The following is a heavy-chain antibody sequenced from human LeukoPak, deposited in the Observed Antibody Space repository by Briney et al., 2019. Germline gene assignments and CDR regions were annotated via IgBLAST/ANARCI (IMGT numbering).Heavy chain of an antibody. V-gene: IGHV3-23*01. D-gene: IGHD3-9*01. Sequence: PGGSLRLSCAASGFTFSSYAMSWVRQAPGKGLEWVSAISGSGGSTYYADSVKGRFTISRDNSKNTLYLQMNSLRAEDTAVYYCARKYYDILTGYYPFDYWGQGTLVTVSS. CDR3: ARKYYDILTGYYPFDY. CDR1: GFTFSSYA. J-gene: IGHJ4*02. CDR2: ISGSGGST.